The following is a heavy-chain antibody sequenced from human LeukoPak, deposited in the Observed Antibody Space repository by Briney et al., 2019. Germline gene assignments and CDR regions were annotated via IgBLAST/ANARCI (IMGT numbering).Heavy chain of an antibody. J-gene: IGHJ4*02. CDR2: ISWNSDSI. Sequence: PGGSLRLSCAASGFIFDDYAMHWGRPAPGEGLEWGSGISWNSDSIDYANSVKGRFTISRDNAKNTVYVQMNSLRAEDTAVYYCARGLPGHTSALGYWGQGTLVTVSS. CDR1: GFIFDDYA. CDR3: ARGLPGHTSALGY. D-gene: IGHD6-25*01. V-gene: IGHV3-9*01.